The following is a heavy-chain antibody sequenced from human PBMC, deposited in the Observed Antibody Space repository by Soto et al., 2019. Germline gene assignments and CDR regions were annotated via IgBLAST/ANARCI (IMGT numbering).Heavy chain of an antibody. Sequence: EVLLLESGGGLVQPGGSLRLSCAASGFTFSSYAMSWVRQAPGKGLEWVSAISGSGGSTYYADSVKGRFTISRDNSKNTLYLQMNSLRAEDTAVYYCAKDSPKIVVVVAATPGYWGQGTLVTVSS. CDR1: GFTFSSYA. J-gene: IGHJ4*02. V-gene: IGHV3-23*01. D-gene: IGHD2-15*01. CDR2: ISGSGGST. CDR3: AKDSPKIVVVVAATPGY.